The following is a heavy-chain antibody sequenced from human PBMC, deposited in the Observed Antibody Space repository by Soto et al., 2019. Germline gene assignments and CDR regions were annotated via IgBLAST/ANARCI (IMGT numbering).Heavy chain of an antibody. J-gene: IGHJ4*02. CDR3: ATSQKGYNWNYFDH. CDR1: GGSISGSYYY. CDR2: VFYTGFT. Sequence: SETLSLTCAVSGGSISGSYYYWAWLRQSPGKGPEWIGSVFYTGFTSYNPSLESRVSVSVDTSKSQFSPKLSAVTAADTAVYYCATSQKGYNWNYFDHWGQGALVTVSS. V-gene: IGHV4-39*01. D-gene: IGHD1-20*01.